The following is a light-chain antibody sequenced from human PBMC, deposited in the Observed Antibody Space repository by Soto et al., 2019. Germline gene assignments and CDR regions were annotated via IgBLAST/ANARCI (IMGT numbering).Light chain of an antibody. CDR3: CSYVGSDTYVI. V-gene: IGLV2-23*01. CDR2: EGR. CDR1: SSDVGGYIL. Sequence: QYALTQPASVSGSPGQSITISCTGTSSDVGGYILVSWYQLHPDKAPKLMIYEGRKRPSGVSNRFSGSKSGNTASLTISGLQPEDEAHYYCCSYVGSDTYVIFGGGTKLTVL. J-gene: IGLJ2*01.